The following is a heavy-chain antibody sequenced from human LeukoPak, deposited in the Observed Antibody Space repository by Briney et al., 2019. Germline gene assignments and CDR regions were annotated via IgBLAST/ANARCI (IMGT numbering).Heavy chain of an antibody. J-gene: IGHJ5*02. CDR2: ISSSGSTI. CDR1: GFTFSSYS. V-gene: IGHV3-48*04. CDR3: ARDAPRVVVTGEDWFDP. Sequence: GGSLRLSCAASGFTFSSYSMNWVRQAPGKGLEWVSYISSSGSTIYYADSVKGRFTISRDNAKNSLYLQMNSLRAEDTAVYYCARDAPRVVVTGEDWFDPWGQGTLVTVSS. D-gene: IGHD2-21*02.